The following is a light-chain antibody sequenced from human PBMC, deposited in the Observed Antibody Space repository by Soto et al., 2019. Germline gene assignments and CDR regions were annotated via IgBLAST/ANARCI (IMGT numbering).Light chain of an antibody. CDR1: QSVSSSY. J-gene: IGKJ2*01. Sequence: EIVLTQSPGTLSLSPGERATLSCRASQSVSSSYLAWYQQKPGQAPRLLIYGASSRATGIPDRFSGSGSGRDFTLTISRLDPEDFAVYYCQEYGSSPLTFGQGTKLEIK. V-gene: IGKV3-20*01. CDR3: QEYGSSPLT. CDR2: GAS.